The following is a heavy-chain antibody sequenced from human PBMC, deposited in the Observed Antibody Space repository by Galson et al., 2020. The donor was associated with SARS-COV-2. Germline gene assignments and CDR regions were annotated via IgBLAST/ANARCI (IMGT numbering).Heavy chain of an antibody. V-gene: IGHV1-18*01. CDR3: AREGTYCSTTTGYLDV. Sequence: ASVKVSCKASGYTFTSYGISWVRQAPGQGLEWMGWISPYNGNTNYAQKLQGRVTMTPDTSTSTAYMELRSLRSDDTAVYYCAREGTYCSTTTGYLDVWGQGTTVTVSS. CDR1: GYTFTSYG. J-gene: IGHJ6*02. D-gene: IGHD2-2*01. CDR2: ISPYNGNT.